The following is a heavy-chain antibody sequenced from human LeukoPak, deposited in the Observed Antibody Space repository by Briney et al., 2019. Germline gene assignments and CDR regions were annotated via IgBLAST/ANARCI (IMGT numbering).Heavy chain of an antibody. CDR2: IRENGAVT. CDR3: ARRYASGNYPLDY. V-gene: IGHV3-23*01. CDR1: GFSFSMYS. Sequence: GGSLRLSCAASGFSFSMYSMSWIRQAPGKGREWVSVIRENGAVTFYGDSVKGRFTISRDNSKNTLYLQMRSLRVEATAVYYCARRYASGNYPLDYWGQRSLLTVSS. D-gene: IGHD3-10*01. J-gene: IGHJ4*02.